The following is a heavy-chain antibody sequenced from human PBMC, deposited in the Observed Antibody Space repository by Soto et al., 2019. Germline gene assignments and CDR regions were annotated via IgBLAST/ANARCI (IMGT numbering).Heavy chain of an antibody. CDR3: ARVMVGDHSFDT. Sequence: PSETLSLTCNVSGVSIFNYYWSWIRQPPGKGLEWIGNIYYTGSTNYSPSLRSRVTISVDTSKNQFSLKMTSVTAADAALYYCARVMVGDHSFDTWGHGTPVTVSS. J-gene: IGHJ4*01. CDR1: GVSIFNYY. D-gene: IGHD1-26*01. CDR2: IYYTGST. V-gene: IGHV4-59*01.